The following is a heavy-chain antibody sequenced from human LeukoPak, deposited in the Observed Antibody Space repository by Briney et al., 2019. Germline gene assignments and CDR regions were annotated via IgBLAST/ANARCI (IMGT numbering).Heavy chain of an antibody. V-gene: IGHV4-59*01. CDR1: GGSISSNY. Sequence: KPSETLSLTCSVSGGSISSNYWSWIRQPPGKGLEWIGYIYYSGSTNYNPSLKSRVTISVDTSKNQISLKLSSVTAADTAVYYCASSLEELSFDYWGQGTLVTVSS. CDR2: IYYSGST. D-gene: IGHD3-10*01. J-gene: IGHJ4*02. CDR3: ASSLEELSFDY.